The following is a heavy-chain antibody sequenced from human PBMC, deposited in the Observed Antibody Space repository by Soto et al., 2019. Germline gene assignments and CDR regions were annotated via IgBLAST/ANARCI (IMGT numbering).Heavy chain of an antibody. CDR2: ISAYNGNT. Sequence: AAVKIWCTDSGYTFSSHGISWVRQAPGQGLEWMGWISAYNGNTNYAQKLQGRVTMTTDTSTSTAYMELRSLRSDDTAVYYCAKMIGPNFDPRPEFSNYWY. J-gene: IGHJ2*01. D-gene: IGHD3-22*01. CDR3: AKMIGPNFDPRPEFSNYWY. CDR1: GYTFSSHG. V-gene: IGHV1-18*04.